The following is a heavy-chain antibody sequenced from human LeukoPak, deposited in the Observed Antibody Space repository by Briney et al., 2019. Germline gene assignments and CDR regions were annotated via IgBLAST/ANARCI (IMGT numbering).Heavy chain of an antibody. CDR3: ATDHPSWAAGTGFFDY. J-gene: IGHJ4*02. V-gene: IGHV1-24*01. Sequence: PRASVKVSCKASGGTFSSYAISWVRQAPGKGLEWMGGFDPEDGETIYAQKFQGRATMTEDTSTDTAYMELSSLRSEDTAVYYCATDHPSWAAGTGFFDYWGQGTLVTVSS. CDR1: GGTFSSYA. D-gene: IGHD6-13*01. CDR2: FDPEDGET.